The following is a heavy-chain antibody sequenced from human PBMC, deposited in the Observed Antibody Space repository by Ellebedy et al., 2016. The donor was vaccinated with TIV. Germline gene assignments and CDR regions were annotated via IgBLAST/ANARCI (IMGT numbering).Heavy chain of an antibody. Sequence: ASVKVSXXASGYTFTGYYMHWVRQAPGQGLEWMGWINPNSGGTNYAQKFQGWVTMTRDTSISTAYMELSRLRSDDTAVYYCARAGGTTKGRKRYYYYGMDVWGQGTTVTVSS. CDR2: INPNSGGT. CDR1: GYTFTGYY. CDR3: ARAGGTTKGRKRYYYYGMDV. J-gene: IGHJ6*02. D-gene: IGHD4-11*01. V-gene: IGHV1-2*04.